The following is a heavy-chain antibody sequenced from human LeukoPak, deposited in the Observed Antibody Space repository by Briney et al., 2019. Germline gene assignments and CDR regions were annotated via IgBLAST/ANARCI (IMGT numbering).Heavy chain of an antibody. CDR2: INPNSGNT. CDR3: ARGPMGSSWYGGDY. D-gene: IGHD6-13*01. J-gene: IGHJ4*02. Sequence: ASVKVSCKASGYTFTGYYMHWVRQAPGQGLEWMGWINPNSGNTGYAQKFQGRVTMTRNTSISTAYMELSSLRSEDTAVYYCARGPMGSSWYGGDYWGQGTLVTVSS. V-gene: IGHV1-8*01. CDR1: GYTFTGYY.